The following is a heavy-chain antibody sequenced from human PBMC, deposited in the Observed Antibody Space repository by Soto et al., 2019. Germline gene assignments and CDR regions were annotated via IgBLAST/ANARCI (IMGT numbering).Heavy chain of an antibody. D-gene: IGHD1-1*01. Sequence: EVQLVESGGGLVQPGGSLKLSCAASGFTFSDSAMHWVRQSSGKGLEWVGRIRSKALSYATAYAASVQGRFTISRDDSENTAYLQMNSLKTEDTAVYYCLRASWNYYYYGMDIWGQGTTVTVS. CDR2: IRSKALSYAT. V-gene: IGHV3-73*02. J-gene: IGHJ6*02. CDR1: GFTFSDSA. CDR3: LRASWNYYYYGMDI.